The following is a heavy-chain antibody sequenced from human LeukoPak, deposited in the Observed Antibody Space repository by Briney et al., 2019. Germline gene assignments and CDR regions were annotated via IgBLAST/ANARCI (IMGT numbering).Heavy chain of an antibody. CDR3: AREMVAATRRWVDY. CDR2: ISSSSSYI. V-gene: IGHV3-21*01. CDR1: GFTFSSYS. Sequence: PGRSLRLSCAASGFTFSSYSMNWVRQAPGKGLEWVSSISSSSSYIYYADSVKGRFTISRDNAKNSLYLQMNSLRAEDTAVYYCAREMVAATRRWVDYWGQGTLVTVSS. J-gene: IGHJ4*02. D-gene: IGHD2-15*01.